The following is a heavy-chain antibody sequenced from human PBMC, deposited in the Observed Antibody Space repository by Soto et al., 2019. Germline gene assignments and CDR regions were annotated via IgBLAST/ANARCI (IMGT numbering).Heavy chain of an antibody. Sequence: PGGSLRLSCEASGFTFSSYWRSGVRQAPERGREWVANINQDETRQSYVDSVEGRFSISRDNAKNSVYLQINNIRVDDKAVYYCARVGLFDGNKPITLEFWGQGT. CDR3: ARVGLFDGNKPITLEF. CDR1: GFTFSSYW. V-gene: IGHV3-7*03. J-gene: IGHJ4*02. D-gene: IGHD3-10*01. CDR2: INQDETRQ.